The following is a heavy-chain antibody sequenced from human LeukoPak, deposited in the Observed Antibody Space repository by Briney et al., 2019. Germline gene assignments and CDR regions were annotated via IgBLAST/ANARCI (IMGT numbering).Heavy chain of an antibody. Sequence: GASVKVSCKASGYTFTGYYMHWVRQAPGQGLEWMGWINPNSGGTNYAQKFQGRVTMTRDTSISTAYMELSRLRSDDTAVYYCARPIAAAGAPQQYNWFDPWGQGTLVTVSS. J-gene: IGHJ5*02. CDR3: ARPIAAAGAPQQYNWFDP. CDR1: GYTFTGYY. CDR2: INPNSGGT. V-gene: IGHV1-2*02. D-gene: IGHD6-13*01.